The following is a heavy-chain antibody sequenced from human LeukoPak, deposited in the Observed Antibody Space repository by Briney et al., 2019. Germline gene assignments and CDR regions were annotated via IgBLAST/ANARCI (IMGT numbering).Heavy chain of an antibody. V-gene: IGHV3-48*01. CDR3: ARKGTLRAFDY. J-gene: IGHJ4*02. Sequence: PGGSLRLSCAASEFTFSSYEMNWVRQAPGKGLEWVSYISSSSSTIYYADSVKGRFTISRDNAKNSLYLQMNSLRAEDTAVYYCARKGTLRAFDYWGQGTLVTVSS. CDR2: ISSSSSTI. D-gene: IGHD3-3*01. CDR1: EFTFSSYE.